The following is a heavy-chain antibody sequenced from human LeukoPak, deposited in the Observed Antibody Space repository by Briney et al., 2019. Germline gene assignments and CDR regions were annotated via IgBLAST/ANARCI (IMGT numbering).Heavy chain of an antibody. Sequence: GGCLRLSCEASGFTFSSYWMRWVRQAPGKGLEWVANIKEDGSEKYYVDSVKGRFTISRDNAKNSLYLQMNSLRAEDTAVYYCTRDRGYFDYWGQGTLVTVSS. CDR1: GFTFSSYW. CDR3: TRDRGYFDY. V-gene: IGHV3-7*01. D-gene: IGHD3-10*01. J-gene: IGHJ4*02. CDR2: IKEDGSEK.